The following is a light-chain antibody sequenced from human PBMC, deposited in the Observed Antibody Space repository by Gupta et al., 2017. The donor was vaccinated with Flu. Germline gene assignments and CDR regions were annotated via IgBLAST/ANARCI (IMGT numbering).Light chain of an antibody. J-gene: IGLJ3*02. CDR1: AGAVISDYY. V-gene: IGLV7-43*01. CDR2: KTY. Sequence: QPVETPAPSLTVSTGGTCTLTRASSAGAVISDYYPNWVQQKAGHAPRALIDKTYNTHAWTPARFSGSLRGVKAARTLSGAQTEDDADYYCLIMYGNAWVFGGGTKLTVL. CDR3: LIMYGNAWV.